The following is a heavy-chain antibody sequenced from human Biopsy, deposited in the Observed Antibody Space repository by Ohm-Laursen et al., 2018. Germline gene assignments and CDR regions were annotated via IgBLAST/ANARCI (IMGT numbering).Heavy chain of an antibody. CDR1: GYTFTSYD. CDR3: GRAVRNQLLTDP. V-gene: IGHV1-8*01. D-gene: IGHD1-7*01. J-gene: IGHJ5*02. CDR2: LNPVSGNS. Sequence: GSSVKVSCKASGYTFTSYDITWVRQASGQGPEWIGWLNPVSGNSNFGQKFRGRVTVTSDTSISTAYMELSGLTSDDTATYYCGRAVRNQLLTDPWGQGTLVTVSS.